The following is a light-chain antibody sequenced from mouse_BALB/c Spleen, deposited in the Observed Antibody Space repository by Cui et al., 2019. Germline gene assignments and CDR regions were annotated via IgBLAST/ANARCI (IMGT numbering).Light chain of an antibody. CDR2: WAS. Sequence: DIVMTQSHKFMSTLVGDRVSITCKASQDVSTAVAWYQQKPGQSPKLLIYWASTRHTGVPDRFTGSGSGTDYTLTISSVQAEDLALYYCQQHYSTPWTFGGGTKLEIK. CDR1: QDVSTA. V-gene: IGKV6-25*01. CDR3: QQHYSTPWT. J-gene: IGKJ1*01.